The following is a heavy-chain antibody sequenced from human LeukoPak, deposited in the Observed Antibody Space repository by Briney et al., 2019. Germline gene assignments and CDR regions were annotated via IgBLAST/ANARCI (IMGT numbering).Heavy chain of an antibody. J-gene: IGHJ4*02. Sequence: SETLSLTCTVCRYSISSGYYWGWIRQPPGQGLEWIGSIYRSGSTYYNSSLKSRVTISVDTSKNQFSLKLSSVTAADTAVYYCARHADYYESTSYFWDYWGQGTLVTVSS. V-gene: IGHV4-38-2*02. CDR3: ARHADYYESTSYFWDY. CDR2: IYRSGST. CDR1: RYSISSGYY. D-gene: IGHD3-22*01.